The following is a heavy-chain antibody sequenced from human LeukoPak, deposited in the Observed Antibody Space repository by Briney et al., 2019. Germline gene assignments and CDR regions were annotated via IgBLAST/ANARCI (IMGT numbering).Heavy chain of an antibody. CDR1: GFTFSSYG. J-gene: IGHJ3*02. CDR2: ISAGGGTT. Sequence: GGSLRLSCAASGFTFSSYGMSWVRQAAGKGLEWVSSISAGGGTTYYVDSVKGRFTISRDNSKNTLYLQMNTLRADDTAVYSCAKDPPTVMANAFHIWGQGTMVTVSS. CDR3: AKDPPTVMANAFHI. D-gene: IGHD5-18*01. V-gene: IGHV3-23*01.